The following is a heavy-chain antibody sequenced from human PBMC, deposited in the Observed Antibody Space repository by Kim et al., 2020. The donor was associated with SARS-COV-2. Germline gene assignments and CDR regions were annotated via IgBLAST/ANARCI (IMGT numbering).Heavy chain of an antibody. D-gene: IGHD6-6*01. CDR2: IYYSGST. V-gene: IGHV4-39*01. J-gene: IGHJ6*02. CDR1: GGSISSSSYY. CDR3: ARHTSIAARPVVVRGNYYGMDV. Sequence: SETLSLTCTVSGGSISSSSYYWGWIRQPPGKGLEWIGSIYYSGSTYYNPSLKSRVTISVDTSKNQFSLKLSSVTAADTAVYYCARHTSIAARPVVVRGNYYGMDVWGQGTTVTVSS.